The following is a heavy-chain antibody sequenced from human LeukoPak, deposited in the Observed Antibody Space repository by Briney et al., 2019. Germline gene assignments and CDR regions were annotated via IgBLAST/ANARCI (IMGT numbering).Heavy chain of an antibody. CDR1: GYTFTGYY. CDR2: INPNSGGT. Sequence: ASVKVSCKASGYTFTGYYIHWVRQAPGQGLEWMGWINPNSGGTNYAQKFQGRVTMTRDTSISTAHMELSRLRSDDTAVYYCARVEVLYYYYGMDVWGQGTTVTVSS. V-gene: IGHV1-2*02. D-gene: IGHD3-3*01. J-gene: IGHJ6*02. CDR3: ARVEVLYYYYGMDV.